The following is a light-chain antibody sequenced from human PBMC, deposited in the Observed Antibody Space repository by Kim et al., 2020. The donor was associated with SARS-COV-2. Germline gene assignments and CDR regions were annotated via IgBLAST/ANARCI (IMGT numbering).Light chain of an antibody. CDR1: QDIDNY. V-gene: IGKV1-33*01. CDR3: QHYNGLPYT. Sequence: IQMTQSPSSLSASVGDRVTITCQASQDIDNYLNWYQQKPGKAPKLLIYDSSNLETGVPSRFSGSGSGTHFTFTISSLQPEDFATYYCQHYNGLPYTFGQGTKLEI. CDR2: DSS. J-gene: IGKJ2*01.